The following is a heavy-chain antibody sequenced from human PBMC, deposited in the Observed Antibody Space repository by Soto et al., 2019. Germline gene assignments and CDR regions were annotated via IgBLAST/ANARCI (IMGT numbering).Heavy chain of an antibody. V-gene: IGHV3-30*18. CDR3: AKGPAYSSGWYVDY. D-gene: IGHD6-19*01. CDR1: GFTFSHYG. Sequence: QVQLVESGGGVVQPGRSLRLSCAASGFTFSHYGMHWVRQAPGKGLGWVAVISYHGSNKYYADSVKGRFTISRDNSKNTLSLQMNSLRAEDTAVYYCAKGPAYSSGWYVDYWGQGTLVTVSS. CDR2: ISYHGSNK. J-gene: IGHJ4*02.